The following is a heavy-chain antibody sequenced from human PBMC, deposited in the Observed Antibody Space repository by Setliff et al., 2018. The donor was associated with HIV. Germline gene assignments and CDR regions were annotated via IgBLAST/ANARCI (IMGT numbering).Heavy chain of an antibody. CDR2: ISSSSSYI. Sequence: GESLKISCAASGFTFSSYSMNWVRQAPGKGLEWVSSISSSSSYIYYADSVKGRFTISRDNAKNSLYLQMNSLRAEDTAVYYCARDSDPDIVVVVAAKGGHDAFDIWGQGTMVTVSS. V-gene: IGHV3-21*01. CDR3: ARDSDPDIVVVVAAKGGHDAFDI. D-gene: IGHD2-15*01. CDR1: GFTFSSYS. J-gene: IGHJ3*02.